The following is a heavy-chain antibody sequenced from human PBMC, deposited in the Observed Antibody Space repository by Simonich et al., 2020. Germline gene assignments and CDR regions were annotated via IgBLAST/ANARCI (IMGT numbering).Heavy chain of an antibody. CDR1: GYTFTSYD. CDR2: MNPKSGNK. V-gene: IGHV1-8*03. CDR3: ARARYCSSTSCYNWFDP. Sequence: QVQLVQSGAEVKKPGASVKVSCKASGYTFTSYDINWVRQATGQGLWWMGWMNPKSGNKGNAQKFHGRVTITRNTSISTAYMELSSLRSEDTAVYYCARARYCSSTSCYNWFDPWGQGTLVTVSS. D-gene: IGHD2-2*01. J-gene: IGHJ5*02.